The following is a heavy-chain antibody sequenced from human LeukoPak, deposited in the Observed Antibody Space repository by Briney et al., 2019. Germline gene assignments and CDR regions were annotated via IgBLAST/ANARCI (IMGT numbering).Heavy chain of an antibody. CDR1: GGSISSYY. D-gene: IGHD2-2*01. CDR2: IYYSGST. V-gene: IGHV4-59*08. Sequence: SETLSLTCTVSGGSISSYYWSWIRQPPGKGLEWIGYIYYSGSTNYNPSLKSRVTTSVDTSKNQFSLKLSSVTAADTAVYYCARLFPGGIVVVPAAMRYFDYWGQGTLVTVSS. J-gene: IGHJ4*02. CDR3: ARLFPGGIVVVPAAMRYFDY.